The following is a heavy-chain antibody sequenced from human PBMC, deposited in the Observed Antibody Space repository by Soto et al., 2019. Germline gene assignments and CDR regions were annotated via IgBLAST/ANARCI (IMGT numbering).Heavy chain of an antibody. CDR1: GFTFSSYS. CDR2: ISSSSSTI. D-gene: IGHD3-3*01. CDR3: ARDYYDFWSGYEVPDYYYYYGMDV. Sequence: GGSLRLSCAASGFTFSSYSMNWVRQAPGKGLEWVSYISSSSSTIYYADSVKGRFTISRDNAKNSLYLQMNSLRDEDTAVYYCARDYYDFWSGYEVPDYYYYYGMDVWGQGTTVTVS. V-gene: IGHV3-48*02. J-gene: IGHJ6*02.